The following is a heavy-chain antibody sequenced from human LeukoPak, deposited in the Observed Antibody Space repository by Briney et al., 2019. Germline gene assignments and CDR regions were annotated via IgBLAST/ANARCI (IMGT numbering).Heavy chain of an antibody. Sequence: KPSETLSHTCTVSGGSISSYYWSWIRQPPGKGLEWIGYIYYSGSTNYNPSLKSRVTIAVDTSKNQFSLKLSSVTAADTAVYYCARDASYYDFWSGYPRPYGMDVWGQGTTVTVSS. CDR1: GGSISSYY. J-gene: IGHJ6*02. V-gene: IGHV4-59*01. CDR2: IYYSGST. CDR3: ARDASYYDFWSGYPRPYGMDV. D-gene: IGHD3-3*01.